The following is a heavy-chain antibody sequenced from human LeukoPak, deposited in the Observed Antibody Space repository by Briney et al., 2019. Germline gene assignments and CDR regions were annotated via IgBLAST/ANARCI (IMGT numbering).Heavy chain of an antibody. CDR2: ISYDGSNK. D-gene: IGHD1-26*01. V-gene: IGHV3-30-3*01. J-gene: IGHJ4*02. Sequence: GGSLRLSCAASGFTFSSYAMHWVRQAPGKGLEWVAVISYDGSNKYYADSVKGRFTISRDNSKNTLYLQMNSLRAEDTAVYYCARYSGSYYPFDYWGQGTLVTVSS. CDR1: GFTFSSYA. CDR3: ARYSGSYYPFDY.